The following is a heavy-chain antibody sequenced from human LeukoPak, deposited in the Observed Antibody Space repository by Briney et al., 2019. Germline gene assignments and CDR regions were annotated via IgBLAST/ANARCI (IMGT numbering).Heavy chain of an antibody. Sequence: PSETLSLTCTVSGGSFSSYYWIWIRQPPGKGLEWMGYIYYSGNTNYNPSLKSRVTISVDTSKNQFSLNLSSVTAADTAVYYCARGDWRSLYSFDYWRQGTLVTVSS. J-gene: IGHJ4*02. CDR2: IYYSGNT. V-gene: IGHV4-59*01. D-gene: IGHD3-16*02. CDR3: ARGDWRSLYSFDY. CDR1: GGSFSSYY.